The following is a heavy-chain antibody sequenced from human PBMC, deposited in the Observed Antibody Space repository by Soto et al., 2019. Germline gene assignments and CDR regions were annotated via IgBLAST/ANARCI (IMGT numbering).Heavy chain of an antibody. CDR2: ISTYNGDT. D-gene: IGHD1-26*01. V-gene: IGHV1-18*01. CDR3: AREGSCPYYYSGLDV. J-gene: IGHJ6*02. CDR1: GYTFTTSG. Sequence: QVQLVQSGPEVRKPGASVKVSCEASGYTFTTSGISWVRQVPGQGLEWMGWISTYNGDTNSAQNFQGRVRMTADTATGTAYMELTSLKSADTAVYYWAREGSCPYYYSGLDVWGQGTTVTVSS.